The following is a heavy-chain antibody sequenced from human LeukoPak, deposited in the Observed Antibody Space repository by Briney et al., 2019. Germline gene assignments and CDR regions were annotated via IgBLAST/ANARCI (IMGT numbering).Heavy chain of an antibody. CDR1: GFTFDDYA. J-gene: IGHJ4*02. V-gene: IGHV3-9*01. CDR3: AKDMGAQSPSLFDY. D-gene: IGHD4/OR15-4a*01. CDR2: ISWNSGSI. Sequence: PGRSLRLSCAASGFTFDDYAMHWVRQAPGKGLEWVSGISWNSGSIGYADSVKGRFTISRDNAKSSLYLQMNSLRAEDTALYYCAKDMGAQSPSLFDYWGQGTLVTVSS.